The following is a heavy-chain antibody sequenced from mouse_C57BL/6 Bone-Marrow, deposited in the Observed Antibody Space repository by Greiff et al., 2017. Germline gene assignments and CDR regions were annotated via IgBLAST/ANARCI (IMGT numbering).Heavy chain of an antibody. D-gene: IGHD1-1*01. Sequence: VQLQQPGPELVRPWASVKISCQAFYTFSSRVYFAMRETNYWMQRVKQRPGQGLEWSGAIYHGNGDNSYNPKFKCKATSTDDISSSTASMQPNSLTAEDTAVDYGVYYCSGSSYDWYFDVWGTGTTVTVSS. J-gene: IGHJ1*03. CDR3: AEDTAVDYGVYYCSGSSYDWYFDV. CDR2: GQGLEWSG. V-gene: IGHV1-87*01. CDR1: YTFSS.